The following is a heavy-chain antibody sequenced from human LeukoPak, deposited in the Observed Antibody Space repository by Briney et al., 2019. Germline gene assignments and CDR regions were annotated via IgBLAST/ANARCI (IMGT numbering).Heavy chain of an antibody. Sequence: PGGSLRLSCAASGFTFSSYWMTWVRQAPGKGLEWVANIKQDGTDKYYVDSVKGRFTISRDNSKNMLYLQMNSLRAEDTAVYFCAKGRLLGWELTYYFDYWGQGTLVTVSS. V-gene: IGHV3-7*03. D-gene: IGHD1-26*01. CDR2: IKQDGTDK. J-gene: IGHJ4*02. CDR3: AKGRLLGWELTYYFDY. CDR1: GFTFSSYW.